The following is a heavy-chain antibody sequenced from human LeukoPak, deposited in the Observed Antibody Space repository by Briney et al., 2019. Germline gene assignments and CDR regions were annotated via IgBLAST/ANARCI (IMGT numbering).Heavy chain of an antibody. D-gene: IGHD2/OR15-2a*01. CDR1: GRSIRPFP. CDR3: ARVDTFNGNSGFWYFDP. V-gene: IGHV3-21*01. CDR2: IGSGSSDT. J-gene: IGHJ2*01. Sequence: GGSLRLSCAASGRSIRPFPMIWVRQPPGKGLEWLSFIGSGSSDTSYADSIKGRFSVFRADARESLYLQMDSLRAEDTAVYYCARVDTFNGNSGFWYFDPWGRGTLVTVSS.